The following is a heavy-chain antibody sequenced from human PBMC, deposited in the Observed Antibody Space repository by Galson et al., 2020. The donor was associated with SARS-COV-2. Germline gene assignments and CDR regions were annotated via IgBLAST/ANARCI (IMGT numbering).Heavy chain of an antibody. V-gene: IGHV3-30*04. J-gene: IGHJ3*02. D-gene: IGHD1-26*01. CDR2: ISHDGKIQ. CDR1: GFTFPNYA. Sequence: GGSLSLSCAASGFTFPNYAMHWVRQAPGKGLEWLTVISHDGKIQVYADSVKGRFTISRDNSGNMVFLQIVSLRPDDTALYYCTRDVSGGASDIWGQGTMVTVSS. CDR3: TRDVSGGASDI.